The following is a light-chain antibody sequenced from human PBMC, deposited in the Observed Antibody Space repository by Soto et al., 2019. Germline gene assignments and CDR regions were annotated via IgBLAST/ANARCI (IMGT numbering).Light chain of an antibody. CDR3: QQLTDWPPQCT. J-gene: IGKJ1*01. Sequence: EVVLTQSPDTLSLPPGERATLSCRASQSISSYLAWYQQKPGQAPRLLIYDASSRATGIPARFSGSGSGTDFTLTISSLEPEDFAVYYCQQLTDWPPQCTFGQGPKVEIK. V-gene: IGKV3-11*01. CDR1: QSISSY. CDR2: DAS.